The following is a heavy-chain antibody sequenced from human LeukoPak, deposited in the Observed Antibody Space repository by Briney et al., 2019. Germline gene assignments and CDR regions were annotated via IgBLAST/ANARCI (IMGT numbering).Heavy chain of an antibody. J-gene: IGHJ6*03. V-gene: IGHV4-59*01. CDR2: IYYSGST. CDR1: GGSISSYY. CDR3: ARVPPARYYYYYYMDV. Sequence: PSEALSLTCTVSGGSISSYYWSWIRQPPGKGLEWIGYIYYSGSTNYNPSLKSRVTISVDTSKNQFSLKLSSVTAADTAVYYCARVPPARYYYYYYMDVWGKGTTVTVSS.